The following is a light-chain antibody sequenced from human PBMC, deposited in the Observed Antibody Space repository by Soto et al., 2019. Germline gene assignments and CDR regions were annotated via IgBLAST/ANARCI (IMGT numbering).Light chain of an antibody. CDR1: SSNIGAGYD. J-gene: IGLJ7*01. Sequence: QSVLTQPPSVSGAPGQRVTISCTGSSSNIGAGYDVHWYQQLRGTAPKLLIYGSSNRPSGVPDRFSGSKSGTSASLAITGLQAEDDADYHCPSYDRSLSGAVFGGGTQLTVL. CDR3: PSYDRSLSGAV. CDR2: GSS. V-gene: IGLV1-40*01.